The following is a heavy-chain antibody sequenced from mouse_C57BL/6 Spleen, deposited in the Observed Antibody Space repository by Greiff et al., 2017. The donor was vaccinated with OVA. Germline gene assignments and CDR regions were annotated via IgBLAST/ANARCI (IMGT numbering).Heavy chain of an antibody. J-gene: IGHJ4*01. CDR1: GFSLTSYG. CDR2: ICGGGST. V-gene: IGHV2-9*01. CDR3: AKRGDVSAMDY. D-gene: IGHD3-3*01. Sequence: QVQLQQSGPGLVAPSQCLSITCTVSGFSLTSYGVDWVSQPPGKGLEWLGVICGGGSTNYNSALMSRMSISKDNSKSQVFIKMNSLQTDDTARYYCAKRGDVSAMDYWGQGTSVTVSS.